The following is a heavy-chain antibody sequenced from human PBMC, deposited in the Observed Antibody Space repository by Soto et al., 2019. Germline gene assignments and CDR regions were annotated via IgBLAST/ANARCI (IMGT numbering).Heavy chain of an antibody. CDR2: IYTSGST. Sequence: SETLSLTCTASGGSISSYYWSWIRQPAGKGLQWIGRIYTSGSTNYNPSLKSRVTMSVDTSKNQFSLKLGSVTAADTAVYYCARHRGSGSYYYAFDIWGQGTMVTVSS. CDR3: ARHRGSGSYYYAFDI. CDR1: GGSISSYY. J-gene: IGHJ3*02. D-gene: IGHD1-26*01. V-gene: IGHV4-4*07.